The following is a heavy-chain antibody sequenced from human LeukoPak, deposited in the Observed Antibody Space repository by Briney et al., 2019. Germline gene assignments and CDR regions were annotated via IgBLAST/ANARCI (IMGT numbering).Heavy chain of an antibody. CDR1: GGSISSSTYY. CDR3: AGGSGWYSPDY. D-gene: IGHD6-19*01. V-gene: IGHV4-39*02. Sequence: KPSETLFLTCSVSGGSISSSTYYWGWIRQPPGKGLEWIGAIYYTGTTYYNPSLRSRVTISVDTSKNHFSLKLSSVTAADTALYYCAGGSGWYSPDYWGQGTLVTVSS. J-gene: IGHJ4*02. CDR2: IYYTGTT.